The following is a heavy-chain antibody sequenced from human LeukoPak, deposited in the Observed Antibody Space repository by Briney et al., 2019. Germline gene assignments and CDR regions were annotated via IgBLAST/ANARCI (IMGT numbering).Heavy chain of an antibody. V-gene: IGHV1-18*01. CDR3: ARDHAAGWELPLNWFDP. Sequence: ASVKVSCKASGYTFTNYGINWVRQAPGQGLEWMGLISTYNGHTNYVQELQGRVTMTTDTATSTAYMELRSLRSDDTAVYYCARDHAAGWELPLNWFDPWGQGTLVTVSS. CDR2: ISTYNGHT. CDR1: GYTFTNYG. D-gene: IGHD4-23*01. J-gene: IGHJ5*02.